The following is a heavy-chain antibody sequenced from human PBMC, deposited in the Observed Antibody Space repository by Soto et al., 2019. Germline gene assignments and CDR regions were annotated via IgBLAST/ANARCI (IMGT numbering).Heavy chain of an antibody. CDR3: AKDGRSDFVVVVAASFHN. CDR2: ISGGGGST. J-gene: IGHJ1*01. CDR1: GFTFSTYA. Sequence: EVQLLESGGGLVQPGGSLRLSCAASGFTFSTYAMSWVRQAPGKGLEWVSAISGGGGSTYYADSVKGRFTISRDNSKNTLYLQMNSLRADDTAVYYCAKDGRSDFVVVVAASFHNWGQGTLVTVSS. V-gene: IGHV3-23*01. D-gene: IGHD2-15*01.